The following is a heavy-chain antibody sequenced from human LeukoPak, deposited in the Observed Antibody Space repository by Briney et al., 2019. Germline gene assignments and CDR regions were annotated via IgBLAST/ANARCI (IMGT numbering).Heavy chain of an antibody. V-gene: IGHV1-2*02. D-gene: IGHD1-26*01. J-gene: IGHJ5*02. CDR3: ARALWELPYNWFDP. Sequence: GASVKVSCMASGYTFTSYGINWVRQAPGQGLEWMGWINPNSGGTNYAQKFQGRVTMTRDTSISTAYMELSRLRSDDTAVYYCARALWELPYNWFDPWGQGTLVTVSS. CDR2: INPNSGGT. CDR1: GYTFTSYG.